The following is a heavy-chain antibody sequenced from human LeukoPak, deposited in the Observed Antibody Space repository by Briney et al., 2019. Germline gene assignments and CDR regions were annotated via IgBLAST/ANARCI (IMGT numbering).Heavy chain of an antibody. Sequence: PGGSLRLSCAASGFTFSNYGMSWVRQAPGKGLEWVASIKQDGSEKFYVDSVKGRFTISRDNAKNSLYLQMNSLRAEDTAVYYCARAGTDSSGYYGDYWGQGTLVTVSS. V-gene: IGHV3-7*01. CDR2: IKQDGSEK. CDR3: ARAGTDSSGYYGDY. J-gene: IGHJ4*02. CDR1: GFTFSNYG. D-gene: IGHD3-22*01.